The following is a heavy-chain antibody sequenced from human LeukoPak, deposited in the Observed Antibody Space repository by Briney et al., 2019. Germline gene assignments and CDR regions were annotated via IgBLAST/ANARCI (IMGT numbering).Heavy chain of an antibody. J-gene: IGHJ4*02. CDR3: AKAILFRTFYYDSSGYRGSHFDY. D-gene: IGHD3-22*01. CDR1: GYTFTGYY. CDR2: INPNSGGT. Sequence: ASVKVSCKASGYTFTGYYMHWVRQAPGQGLEWMGWINPNSGGTNYAQKFQGRVTMTRDTSISTAYMELSRLRSDDTAVYYCAKAILFRTFYYDSSGYRGSHFDYWGQGTLVTVSS. V-gene: IGHV1-2*02.